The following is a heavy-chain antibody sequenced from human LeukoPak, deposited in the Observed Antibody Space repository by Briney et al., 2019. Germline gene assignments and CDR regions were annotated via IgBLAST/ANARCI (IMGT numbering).Heavy chain of an antibody. Sequence: PGGSLRLPCAASGFTFSSYSMNWVRQAPGKGLEWVSYISSSSSTIYYADSVKGRLTISRDNAKNSLYLQMNSLRAEDTAVYYCAGDSYGSVVKYWGQGTLVTVSS. CDR3: AGDSYGSVVKY. CDR2: ISSSSSTI. J-gene: IGHJ4*02. V-gene: IGHV3-48*01. CDR1: GFTFSSYS. D-gene: IGHD5-18*01.